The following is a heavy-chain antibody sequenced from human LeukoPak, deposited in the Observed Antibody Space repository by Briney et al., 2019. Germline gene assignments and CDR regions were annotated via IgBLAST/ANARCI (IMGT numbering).Heavy chain of an antibody. J-gene: IGHJ6*01. D-gene: IGHD3-22*01. CDR3: ARGRLRYYDSSGYYSRPLDV. CDR1: GGSFSGYY. CDR2: INHSGST. Sequence: PSETLSLTCAVYGGSFSGYYWSWIRQPPGKGLEWNGEINHSGSTNYNPSLKSRVTISVDTSKNQFSLKLSSVTAADTAVYYCARGRLRYYDSSGYYSRPLDVWRKGTTVTVSS. V-gene: IGHV4-34*01.